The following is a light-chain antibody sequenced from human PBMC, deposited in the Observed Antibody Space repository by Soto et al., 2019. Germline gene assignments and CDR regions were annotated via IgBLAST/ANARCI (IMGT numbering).Light chain of an antibody. Sequence: AIQMTQSPSSLSASVGDRVTITCRASQGIRNDVGWYQQKPVKAPELLISSASRLQTEVPSRISGSGTGRDCYLTLRRLQSEDFASYSCLQDYSYPRTFGQAPTVDI. J-gene: IGKJ1*01. CDR1: QGIRND. CDR3: LQDYSYPRT. V-gene: IGKV1-6*01. CDR2: SAS.